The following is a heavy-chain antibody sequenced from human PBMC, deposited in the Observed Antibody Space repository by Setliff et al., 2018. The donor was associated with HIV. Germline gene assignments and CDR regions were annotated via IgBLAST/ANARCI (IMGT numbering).Heavy chain of an antibody. J-gene: IGHJ4*02. CDR3: ATGRIPGIPAVIVY. CDR1: TYTFTDYY. V-gene: IGHV1-69-2*01. CDR2: VDPEGGKT. D-gene: IGHD6-13*01. Sequence: ASVKVSCKASTYTFTDYYMHWVQQAPGKGLEWMGLVDPEGGKTIYAENFQGRVTITADTSTDTTYMKLSSLRSEDTAVYYCATGRIPGIPAVIVYWGQGTLVTVSS.